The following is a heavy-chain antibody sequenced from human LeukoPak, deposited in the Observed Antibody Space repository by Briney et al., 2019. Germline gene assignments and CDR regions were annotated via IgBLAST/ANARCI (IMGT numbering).Heavy chain of an antibody. Sequence: GGSLRLSCAASGFTFDDYAMHWVRQAPGKGLEWVSSISSSSSYIYYADSVEGRFTISRDNAKNSLYLQMNSLRAEDTAVYYCAKDATAVIGTVYMDVWGKGTTVTISS. J-gene: IGHJ6*03. D-gene: IGHD4-11*01. V-gene: IGHV3-21*01. CDR2: ISSSSSYI. CDR1: GFTFDDYA. CDR3: AKDATAVIGTVYMDV.